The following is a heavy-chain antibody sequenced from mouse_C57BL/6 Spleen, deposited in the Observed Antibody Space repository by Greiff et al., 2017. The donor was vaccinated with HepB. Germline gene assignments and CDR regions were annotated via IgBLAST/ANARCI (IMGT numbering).Heavy chain of an antibody. V-gene: IGHV5-17*01. Sequence: DVQLVESGGGLVKPGGSLKLSCAASGFTFSDYGMHWVRQAPEKGLEWVAYISSGSSTIYYADTVKGRFTISRDNAKNTLFLQMTSLRSEDTAMYYCARNYGSRDYAMDYWGQGTSVTVSS. J-gene: IGHJ4*01. CDR1: GFTFSDYG. D-gene: IGHD1-1*01. CDR3: ARNYGSRDYAMDY. CDR2: ISSGSSTI.